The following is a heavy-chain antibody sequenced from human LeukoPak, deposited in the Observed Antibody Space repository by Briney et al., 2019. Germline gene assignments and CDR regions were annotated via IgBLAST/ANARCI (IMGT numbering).Heavy chain of an antibody. V-gene: IGHV4-31*03. Sequence: TSQTLSLTCTVSGGSISSGGYYWHWIRQHPGKGLEWIGYTYYSGRPHYNPSLKNRITISVDTSKNQFPLKLSSVTAADTAVYYCAREEGAYDFTYTFEGYGMDVWGQGTTVTVSS. CDR2: TYYSGRP. D-gene: IGHD5-12*01. CDR1: GGSISSGGYY. J-gene: IGHJ6*02. CDR3: AREEGAYDFTYTFEGYGMDV.